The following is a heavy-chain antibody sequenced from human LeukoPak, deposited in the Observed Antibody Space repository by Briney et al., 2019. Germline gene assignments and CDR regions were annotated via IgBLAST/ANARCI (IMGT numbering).Heavy chain of an antibody. D-gene: IGHD6-13*01. CDR3: ARDRAAAGTRELGY. Sequence: QPGRSLRLSCAASGFNFGTYSMHWARQAPGKGLEWVAVIWYDGSNEDYVDSVKGRFTISRDNSKNTLYLQMNSLRAEDMAVYYCARDRAAAGTRELGYWGQGTLVTVSS. V-gene: IGHV3-33*01. CDR1: GFNFGTYS. CDR2: IWYDGSNE. J-gene: IGHJ4*02.